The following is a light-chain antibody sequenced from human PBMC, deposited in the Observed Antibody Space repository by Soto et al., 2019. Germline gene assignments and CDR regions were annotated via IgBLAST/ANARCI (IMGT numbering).Light chain of an antibody. V-gene: IGKV2-30*02. CDR3: MQGTNWPIT. CDR2: KVS. J-gene: IGKJ5*01. Sequence: DVMMPQSPLSLRVTLGQPASISCWSNQSLVHSDGIAYFSWFQQRPGRSPRRLIYKVSNRESGVPARFSGSGSGTDFALKISRVEAEDVGVYYCMQGTNWPITFGQGTRLEIK. CDR1: QSLVHSDGIAY.